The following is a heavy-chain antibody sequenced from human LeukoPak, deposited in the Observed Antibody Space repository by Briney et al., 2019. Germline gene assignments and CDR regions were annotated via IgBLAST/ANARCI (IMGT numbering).Heavy chain of an antibody. CDR3: ATHLRDDYNPGGVWPFDY. CDR1: GYTFTGYY. D-gene: IGHD5-24*01. CDR2: INPNSGGT. Sequence: ASVKVSCKDSGYTFTGYYMHWVRPAPGQGLEWMGWINPNSGGTNYAQKFQGRVTMTRDTSISTAYMELSRLRSDDTAVYYCATHLRDDYNPGGVWPFDYWGQGTLVTVSS. J-gene: IGHJ4*02. V-gene: IGHV1-2*02.